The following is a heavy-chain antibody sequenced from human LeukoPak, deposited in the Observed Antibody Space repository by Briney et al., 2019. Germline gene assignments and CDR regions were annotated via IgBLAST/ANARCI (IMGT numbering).Heavy chain of an antibody. CDR2: ISSNGGST. CDR1: GFTFSSYA. Sequence: PGRSLRLSCAASGFTFSSYAIHWVRQAPGKGLEYVSAISSNGGSTYYANSVKGRFTISRDNSKNTLYLQMGSLRVEDMAVYYCARWGTALDYWGQGTLVTVSS. J-gene: IGHJ4*02. CDR3: ARWGTALDY. V-gene: IGHV3-64*01. D-gene: IGHD5-18*01.